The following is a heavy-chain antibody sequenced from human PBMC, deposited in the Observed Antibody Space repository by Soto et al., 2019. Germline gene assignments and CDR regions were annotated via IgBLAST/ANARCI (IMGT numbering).Heavy chain of an antibody. J-gene: IGHJ6*02. CDR2: IYYSGST. V-gene: IGHV4-59*08. CDR3: ARHYDILTGYYRDYYGMDV. CDR1: GGSISSYY. D-gene: IGHD3-9*01. Sequence: QVQLQESGPGLVKPSETLSLTCTVSGGSISSYYWSWIRQPPGKGLEWIGYIYYSGSTNYNPSLKRRVPISVDTSKNQFSLKLSSVTAADTAVYYCARHYDILTGYYRDYYGMDVWGQGTTVTVSS.